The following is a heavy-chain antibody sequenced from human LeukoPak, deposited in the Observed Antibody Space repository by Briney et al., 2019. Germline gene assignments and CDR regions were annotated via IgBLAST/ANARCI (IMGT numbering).Heavy chain of an antibody. CDR2: IKEDGSEK. Sequence: GGSLRLSCPASGFIFSSYWMNWVRQAPGKGRDGVANIKEDGSEKYYVDSVKGRFTTSRDNAKNSLYLQMNSLRAEDTALYYCARDTQEGGFDIWGQGTMVTVSS. CDR1: GFIFSSYW. J-gene: IGHJ3*02. D-gene: IGHD2-15*01. CDR3: ARDTQEGGFDI. V-gene: IGHV3-7*01.